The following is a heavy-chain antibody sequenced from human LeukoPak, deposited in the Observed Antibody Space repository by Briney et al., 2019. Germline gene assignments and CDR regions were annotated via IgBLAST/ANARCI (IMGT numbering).Heavy chain of an antibody. CDR1: GFTFTGNY. V-gene: IGHV1-2*02. J-gene: IGHJ6*03. Sequence: RASVKVSCKSSGFTFTGNYIHWVRQAPGQGLEWMGWINPNSGDTAYAQKFQGRVTMTRATSISTTYMELSSLRSDDTAVYYCARVGSAENRWLQLGYYFYMDVWGKGTTVTISS. CDR3: ARVGSAENRWLQLGYYFYMDV. CDR2: INPNSGDT. D-gene: IGHD5-24*01.